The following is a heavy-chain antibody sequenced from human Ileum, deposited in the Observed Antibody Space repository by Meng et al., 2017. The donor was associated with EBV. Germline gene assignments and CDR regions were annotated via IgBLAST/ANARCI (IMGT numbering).Heavy chain of an antibody. V-gene: IGHV4-61*08. J-gene: IGHJ4*02. D-gene: IGHD2-21*02. CDR2: MSYTGST. CDR3: ARERGGGDRGIQ. CDR1: NWSVSSYGYY. Sequence: QVPLAESGPGLCKPSESFSLTFSVSNWSVSSYGYYWTWIRQPPGKRLEWIGYMSYTGSTNYKSTLKSRVTISVDKSKNQFSLKLSSVTAADTAVYYCARERGGGDRGIQWGQGTLVTVSS.